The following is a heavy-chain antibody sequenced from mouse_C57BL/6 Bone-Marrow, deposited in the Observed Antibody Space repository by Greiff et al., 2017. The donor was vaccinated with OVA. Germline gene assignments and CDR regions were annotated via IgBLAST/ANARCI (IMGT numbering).Heavy chain of an antibody. Sequence: EVQLVESGAELVKPGASVKLSCTASGFNIKDYYMHWVKQRTEQGLEWIGRIDTEDGETKYDPKFKGKATITADTSSNTAYLQLSSLTSEDTAVSYCDCSYPAWFAYWGQGTLVTVSA. J-gene: IGHJ3*01. V-gene: IGHV14-2*01. D-gene: IGHD2-10*01. CDR3: DCSYPAWFAY. CDR2: IDTEDGET. CDR1: GFNIKDYY.